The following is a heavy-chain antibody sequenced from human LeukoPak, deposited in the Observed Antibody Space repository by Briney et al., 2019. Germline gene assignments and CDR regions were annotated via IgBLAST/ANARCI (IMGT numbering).Heavy chain of an antibody. CDR3: ARERVATDRPGYFDY. CDR2: TYYRSKWYN. Sequence: SQTLSLTCAISGDSVSSNSAAWNWIRQSPSRGLEWLGRTYYRSKWYNDYAVSVKSRITINPDTSKYQFSLQLNSVTPEDTAVYYCARERVATDRPGYFDYWGQGTLVTVSS. CDR1: GDSVSSNSAA. J-gene: IGHJ4*02. V-gene: IGHV6-1*01. D-gene: IGHD5-12*01.